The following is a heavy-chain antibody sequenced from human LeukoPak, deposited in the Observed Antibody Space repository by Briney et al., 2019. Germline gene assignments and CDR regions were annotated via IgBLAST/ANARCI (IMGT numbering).Heavy chain of an antibody. D-gene: IGHD5-12*01. J-gene: IGHJ4*02. V-gene: IGHV4-30-2*01. CDR2: IYHSGST. Sequence: SETLSLTRTVSGGSISSGGYYWSWIRQPPGKGLEWIGYIYHSGSTYYNPSLKSRVTISVDRSKNQFSLKLSSVTAADTAVYYCARSRGYSGYEVDYWGQGTLVTVSS. CDR3: ARSRGYSGYEVDY. CDR1: GGSISSGGYY.